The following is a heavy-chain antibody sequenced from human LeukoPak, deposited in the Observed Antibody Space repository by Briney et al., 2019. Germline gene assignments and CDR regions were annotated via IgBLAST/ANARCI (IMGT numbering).Heavy chain of an antibody. V-gene: IGHV3-30-3*01. CDR3: ARGRGYCSGGSCYNDY. CDR1: GFTFSSYA. D-gene: IGHD2-15*01. Sequence: GGSLRLSCAASGFTFSSYAMHWVRQAPGKGLEGVAVISYDGSNKYYADSVKGRFTISRDNSKNTLYLQMNSLRAEDTAVYYCARGRGYCSGGSCYNDYWGQGTLVTVSS. CDR2: ISYDGSNK. J-gene: IGHJ4*02.